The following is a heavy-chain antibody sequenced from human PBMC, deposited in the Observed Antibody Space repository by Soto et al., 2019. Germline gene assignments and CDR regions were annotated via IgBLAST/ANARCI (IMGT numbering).Heavy chain of an antibody. D-gene: IGHD2-15*01. J-gene: IGHJ4*02. CDR1: GGSFSGYY. CDR2: ISHSGSI. CDR3: ARVYCSGGSCYHLDY. Sequence: SETLSLTCAVYGGSFSGYYWSWIRQPPGKGLEWIGEISHSGSIHYNPSLKSRLTISRDNAKNTLYLQMNSLRAEDTAVYYCARVYCSGGSCYHLDYWGQGTLVTVSS. V-gene: IGHV4-34*01.